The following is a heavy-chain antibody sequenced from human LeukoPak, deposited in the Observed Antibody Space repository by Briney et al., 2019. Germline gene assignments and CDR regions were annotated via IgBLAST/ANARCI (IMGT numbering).Heavy chain of an antibody. CDR2: IRYDGSNK. CDR3: AIGGYSSSWYYFDY. Sequence: GGSLRLSSAASGFTFSSYGMHWVRQAPGKGLEWVAFIRYDGSNKYYADSVKGRFTISRDNSKNTLYLQMNSLRAEDTAVYYCAIGGYSSSWYYFDYWGQGTLVTVSS. D-gene: IGHD6-13*01. CDR1: GFTFSSYG. V-gene: IGHV3-30*02. J-gene: IGHJ4*02.